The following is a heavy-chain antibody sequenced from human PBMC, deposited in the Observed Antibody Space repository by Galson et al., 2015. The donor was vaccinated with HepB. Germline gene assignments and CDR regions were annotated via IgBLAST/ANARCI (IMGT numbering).Heavy chain of an antibody. CDR2: ISYDGSNK. CDR1: GFTFSSYA. CDR3: ARDLGPCNSGGSCSVVY. Sequence: SLRLSCAASGFTFSSYAMHWVRQAPGKGLEWVAVISYDGSNKYYADSVKGRFTISRDNSKNTLYLQMNSLRAEDTAVYYCARDLGPCNSGGSCSVVYWGQGTLVTVSS. J-gene: IGHJ4*02. D-gene: IGHD2-15*01. V-gene: IGHV3-30*04.